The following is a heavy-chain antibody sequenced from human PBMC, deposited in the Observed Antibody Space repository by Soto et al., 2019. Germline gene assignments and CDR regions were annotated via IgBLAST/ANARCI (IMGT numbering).Heavy chain of an antibody. CDR3: ARHVSYGYDFWSGYPLGYYYYYMDV. CDR2: IYYSGST. D-gene: IGHD3-3*01. V-gene: IGHV4-39*01. J-gene: IGHJ6*03. CDR1: GGSISSSSYY. Sequence: SETLSLTCTVSGGSISSSSYYWGWIRQPPGKGLEWIGSIYYSGSTYYNPSLKSRVTISVDTSKNQFSLKLSSVTAADTAVYYCARHVSYGYDFWSGYPLGYYYYYMDVWGKGTTVTVSS.